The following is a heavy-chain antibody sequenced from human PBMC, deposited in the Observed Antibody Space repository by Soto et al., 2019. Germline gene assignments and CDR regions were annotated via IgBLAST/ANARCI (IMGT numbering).Heavy chain of an antibody. D-gene: IGHD3-22*01. Sequence: GASVKVSCKASGGTFSSYAISWVRQAPGQGLEWMGGIIPIFGTANYAQKFQGRVTITADESTSTAYMELSSLRSEDTAVYYCARDPPHYYDSSGSHPNRFDYWGQGTLVTVSS. V-gene: IGHV1-69*13. J-gene: IGHJ4*02. CDR1: GGTFSSYA. CDR2: IIPIFGTA. CDR3: ARDPPHYYDSSGSHPNRFDY.